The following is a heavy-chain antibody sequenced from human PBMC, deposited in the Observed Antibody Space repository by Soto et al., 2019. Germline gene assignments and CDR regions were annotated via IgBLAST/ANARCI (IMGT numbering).Heavy chain of an antibody. CDR2: ISGSGGST. V-gene: IGHV3-23*01. D-gene: IGHD2-8*02. CDR3: AKDPGEDTYWFDY. CDR1: GFTFSSYA. J-gene: IGHJ4*02. Sequence: GGSLRLSCAASGFTFSSYAMSWVRLAPGKGLEWVSSISGSGGSTYYADSVKGRFTISRDNSKNTLYLQMNSLRAEDTAVYYCAKDPGEDTYWFDYWGQGTRVTVSS.